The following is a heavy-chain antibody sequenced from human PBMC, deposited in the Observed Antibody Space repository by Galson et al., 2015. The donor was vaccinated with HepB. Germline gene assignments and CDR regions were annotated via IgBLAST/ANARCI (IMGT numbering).Heavy chain of an antibody. J-gene: IGHJ3*02. CDR2: ISGSGGST. CDR3: AKDFLRFLEWPSPGDAFDI. Sequence: SLRLSCAASGFTFSSYAMSWVRQAPGKGLEWVSAISGSGGSTYYADSVKGRFTISRDNSKNTLYLQMNSLRAEDTAVYYCAKDFLRFLEWPSPGDAFDIWGQGTMVTVSS. D-gene: IGHD3-3*01. CDR1: GFTFSSYA. V-gene: IGHV3-23*01.